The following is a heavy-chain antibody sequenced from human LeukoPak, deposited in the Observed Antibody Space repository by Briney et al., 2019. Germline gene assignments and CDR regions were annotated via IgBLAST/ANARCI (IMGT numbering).Heavy chain of an antibody. CDR2: IIPILGIA. J-gene: IGHJ4*02. CDR1: GGTFSSYT. V-gene: IGHV1-69*02. Sequence: SVKVSCKASGGTFSSYTISWVRQAPGQGLEWMGRIIPILGIANYAQKFQGRVTITADKSTSTAYMELGSLRSEDTAMYYCARAEWEYQLPFDYWGQGTLVTVSS. CDR3: ARAEWEYQLPFDY. D-gene: IGHD2-2*01.